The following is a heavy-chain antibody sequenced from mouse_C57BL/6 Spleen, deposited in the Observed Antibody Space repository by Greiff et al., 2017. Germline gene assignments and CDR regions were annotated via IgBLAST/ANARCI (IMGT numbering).Heavy chain of an antibody. Sequence: VQLQQSGAELARPGASVKMSCKASGYTFTSYTMHWVKQRPGQGLEWLGYINPSSGYPKYNQKFKDKATLTADKSSSTAYMQLCSLTSADTAVYYCAREGILGCAMDYWGQGTSVTVSS. D-gene: IGHD1-1*02. J-gene: IGHJ4*01. CDR3: AREGILGCAMDY. V-gene: IGHV1-4*01. CDR1: GYTFTSYT. CDR2: INPSSGYP.